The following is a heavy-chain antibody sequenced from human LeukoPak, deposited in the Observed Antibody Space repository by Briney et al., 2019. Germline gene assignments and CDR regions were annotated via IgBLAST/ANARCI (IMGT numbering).Heavy chain of an antibody. D-gene: IGHD3-22*01. V-gene: IGHV1-3*01. CDR3: ASLRYSSGYYYSGGDY. CDR1: GYTFTSYA. Sequence: ASVKVSCKASGYTFTSYAMHWVRQAPGQRLEWMGWINAGNGNTKYSQKFQGRVTITADESTSTAYMELSSLRSEDTAVYYCASLRYSSGYYYSGGDYWGQGTLVTVSS. CDR2: INAGNGNT. J-gene: IGHJ4*02.